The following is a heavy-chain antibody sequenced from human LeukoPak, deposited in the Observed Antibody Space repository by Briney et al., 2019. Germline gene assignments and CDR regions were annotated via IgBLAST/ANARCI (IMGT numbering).Heavy chain of an antibody. J-gene: IGHJ4*02. V-gene: IGHV6-1*01. Sequence: SQTLSLTCAISGDSVSSNNAAWNWLRLSPLRGLEWLGRTYYRSKWFNDYAASVKSRITINPDTSKNQFSLHLNSVTPDDTAVYYCAGAKSYFDYWGQGTLVTVSS. CDR1: GDSVSSNNAA. CDR3: AGAKSYFDY. CDR2: TYYRSKWFN.